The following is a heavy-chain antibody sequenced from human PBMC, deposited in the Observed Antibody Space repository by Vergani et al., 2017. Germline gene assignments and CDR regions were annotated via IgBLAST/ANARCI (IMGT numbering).Heavy chain of an antibody. J-gene: IGHJ6*03. Sequence: QVQLQESGPGLVKPSQTLSLTCAVSGDSITNGGFSWNWIRQPPGKGPEWIGYIFPSGNSDYNPSLKNRVSISLDKSKNQVSLWVNSVTAADTAVYFCASASWRALVGYYYYMDVWGKGKTVVVSS. CDR2: IFPSGNS. CDR1: GDSITNGGFS. V-gene: IGHV4-30-2*01. D-gene: IGHD3-16*01. CDR3: ASASWRALVGYYYYMDV.